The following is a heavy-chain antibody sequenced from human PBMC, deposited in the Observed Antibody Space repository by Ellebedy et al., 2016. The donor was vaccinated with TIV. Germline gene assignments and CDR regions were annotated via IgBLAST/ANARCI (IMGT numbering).Heavy chain of an antibody. CDR3: TTLYGDYDGYFDY. V-gene: IGHV1-2*04. CDR2: INPNSGGT. CDR1: GYTFTGYY. Sequence: ASVKVSCKASGYTFTGYYMHWVRQAPGQGLEWMGWINPNSGGTNYAQKFQGWVTMTRDTSISTAYMELSRLRSDDTAVYYCTTLYGDYDGYFDYWGQGTLVTVSS. J-gene: IGHJ4*02. D-gene: IGHD4-17*01.